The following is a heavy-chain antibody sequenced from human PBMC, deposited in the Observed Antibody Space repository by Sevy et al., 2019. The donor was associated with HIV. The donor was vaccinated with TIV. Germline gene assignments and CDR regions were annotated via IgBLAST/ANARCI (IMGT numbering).Heavy chain of an antibody. J-gene: IGHJ5*02. Sequence: GGSLRLSCAASGFTFSSYAMHWVRQAPGKGLEWVAVISYDGSNKYYADSVKGRFTISRDNPKNTLYLQMNSLRAEDTAVYYWARSVRLYNWFDPWGKGTLVTVSS. D-gene: IGHD4-17*01. CDR1: GFTFSSYA. CDR2: ISYDGSNK. CDR3: ARSVRLYNWFDP. V-gene: IGHV3-30-3*01.